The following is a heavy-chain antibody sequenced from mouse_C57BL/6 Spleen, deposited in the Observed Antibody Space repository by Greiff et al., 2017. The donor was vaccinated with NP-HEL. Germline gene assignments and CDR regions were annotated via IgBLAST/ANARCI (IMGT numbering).Heavy chain of an antibody. CDR2: IYPRDGST. J-gene: IGHJ2*01. D-gene: IGHD4-1*01. V-gene: IGHV1-85*01. CDR1: GYTFTSYD. CDR3: AREGTGYFDY. Sequence: QVQLKQSGPELVKPGASVKLSCKASGYTFTSYDINWVKQRPGQGLEWIGWIYPRDGSTTYNEKFKGKATLTVDTSSSTAYMELHSLTSEDSAVYFCAREGTGYFDYWGQGTTLTVSS.